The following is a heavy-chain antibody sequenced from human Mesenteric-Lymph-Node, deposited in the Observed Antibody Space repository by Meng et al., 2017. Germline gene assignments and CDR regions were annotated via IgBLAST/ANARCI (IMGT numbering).Heavy chain of an antibody. D-gene: IGHD2-15*01. CDR1: GYTFTSYY. J-gene: IGHJ4*02. CDR2: ISAYNGNT. V-gene: IGHV1-18*04. CDR3: ARHFCSGGSCNYYFDY. Sequence: ASVKVSCKASGYTFTSYYMHWVRQAPGQGLEWMGWISAYNGNTNYAQKLQGRVTMTTDTSTSTAYMELRSLRSDDTAVYYCARHFCSGGSCNYYFDYWGQGTLVTVSS.